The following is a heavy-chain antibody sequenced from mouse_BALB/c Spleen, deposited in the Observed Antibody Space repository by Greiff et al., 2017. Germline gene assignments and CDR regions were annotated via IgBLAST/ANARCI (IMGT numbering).Heavy chain of an antibody. CDR1: GYTFTSYT. Sequence: QVHVKQSGAELARPGASVKMSCKASGYTFTSYTMHWVKQRPGQGLEWIGYINPSSGYTNYNQKFKDKATLTADKSSSTAYMQLSSLTSEDSAVYYCARWGYGNYEGYWGQGTTLTVSS. J-gene: IGHJ2*01. D-gene: IGHD2-1*01. CDR3: ARWGYGNYEGY. CDR2: INPSSGYT. V-gene: IGHV1-4*01.